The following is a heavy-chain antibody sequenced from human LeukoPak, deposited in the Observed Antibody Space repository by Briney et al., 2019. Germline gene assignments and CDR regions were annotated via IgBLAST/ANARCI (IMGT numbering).Heavy chain of an antibody. D-gene: IGHD6-19*01. V-gene: IGHV3-53*01. CDR2: IYSGGST. J-gene: IGHJ4*02. CDR3: ARVAMGDQWLVRYFDY. Sequence: GGSLRLSCAASGFTVSSNYMSWVRQAPGKGLEWGSVIYSGGSTYYADSVKGRFTISRDNSKNTLYLQMNSLRAEDTAVYYCARVAMGDQWLVRYFDYWGQGTLVTVSS. CDR1: GFTVSSNY.